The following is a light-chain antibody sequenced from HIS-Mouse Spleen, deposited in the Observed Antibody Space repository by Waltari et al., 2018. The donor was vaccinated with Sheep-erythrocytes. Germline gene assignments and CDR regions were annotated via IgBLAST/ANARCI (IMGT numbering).Light chain of an antibody. CDR2: DVS. CDR1: SSDVGGYNY. J-gene: IGLJ1*01. CDR3: CSYAGSYNHV. Sequence: QSALTQPRSVSGSPGQSVTISCTGTSSDVGGYNYVSWYQQHPGKAPKLMIYDVSKRPSGVPVVFSGSKSGNTASLTISGLQAEDEADYYCCSYAGSYNHVFATGTKVTVL. V-gene: IGLV2-11*01.